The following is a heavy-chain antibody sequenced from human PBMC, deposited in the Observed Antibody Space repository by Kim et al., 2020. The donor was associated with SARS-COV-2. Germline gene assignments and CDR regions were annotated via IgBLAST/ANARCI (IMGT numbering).Heavy chain of an antibody. CDR3: ARRDSSGYKEYYFDY. CDR2: INHSGST. V-gene: IGHV4-34*01. CDR1: GGSFSGYY. J-gene: IGHJ4*02. Sequence: SETLSLTCAVYGGSFSGYYWSWIRQPPGKGLEWIGEINHSGSTNYNPSLKSRVTISVDTSKNQFSLKLSSVTAADTAVYYCARRDSSGYKEYYFDYWGQG. D-gene: IGHD3-22*01.